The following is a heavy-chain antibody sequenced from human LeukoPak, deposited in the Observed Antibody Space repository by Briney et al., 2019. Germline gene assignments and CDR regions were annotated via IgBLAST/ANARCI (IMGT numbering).Heavy chain of an antibody. V-gene: IGHV4-34*01. CDR2: INHSGST. D-gene: IGHD6-19*01. Sequence: AETLSLTCAVYGGSFSCYYWSWIRPPPGKGLEWSGEINHSGSTNYNPSLKSRVTISVDTSKNQFSLKLSSVTAADTAVYYCARARGSGWYYYYGMDVWGQGTTVTVSS. J-gene: IGHJ6*02. CDR1: GGSFSCYY. CDR3: ARARGSGWYYYYGMDV.